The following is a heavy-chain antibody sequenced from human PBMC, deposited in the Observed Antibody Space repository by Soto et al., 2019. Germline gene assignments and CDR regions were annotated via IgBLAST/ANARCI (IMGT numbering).Heavy chain of an antibody. Sequence: SETLSLTCNVSGGPIKTGDYYWNWIRQPPGKGLEWIGYVFYSGATNYSPSLKSRAAISMDTSKNQFSLSLTSVTAADTAVYYCARQRRGGYWFAPWGQGTPVTVSS. CDR2: VFYSGAT. CDR3: ARQRRGGYWFAP. V-gene: IGHV4-30-4*01. J-gene: IGHJ5*02. CDR1: GGPIKTGDYY.